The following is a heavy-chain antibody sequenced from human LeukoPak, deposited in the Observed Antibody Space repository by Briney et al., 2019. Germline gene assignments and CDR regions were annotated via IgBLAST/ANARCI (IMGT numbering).Heavy chain of an antibody. CDR2: ISGSGGST. Sequence: GGSLRLSCAASGFTFSSYAMSWVRQAPGKGLEWVSAISGSGGSTYYADSVKGRFTISRDNSKNTLYLQMNSLRAEDTAVYYCARHLPLLGTGYYFDYWGQGTLVTVSS. CDR1: GFTFSSYA. CDR3: ARHLPLLGTGYYFDY. J-gene: IGHJ4*02. V-gene: IGHV3-23*01.